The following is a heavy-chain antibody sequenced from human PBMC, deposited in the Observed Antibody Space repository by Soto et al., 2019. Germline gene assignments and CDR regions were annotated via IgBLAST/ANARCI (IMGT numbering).Heavy chain of an antibody. D-gene: IGHD3-9*01. Sequence: QVQLVQSGAEVKKPGASVKVSCKASGYTFTSYDINWVRQATGQGLEWMGWMNPNSGNTGYAQKLQGRVTMTRNTSISTVDMELSSLRSEDTAVYYCARGGYDILTGYYNRYYYYGMDVWGQGTTVIVSS. J-gene: IGHJ6*02. CDR3: ARGGYDILTGYYNRYYYYGMDV. CDR1: GYTFTSYD. CDR2: MNPNSGNT. V-gene: IGHV1-8*01.